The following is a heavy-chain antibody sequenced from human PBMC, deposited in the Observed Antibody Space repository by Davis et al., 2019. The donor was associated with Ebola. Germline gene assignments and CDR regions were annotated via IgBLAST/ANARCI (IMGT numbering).Heavy chain of an antibody. Sequence: PGGSLRLSCQGSGNSFTNYWIGWVRQMPGKGLEWMGIIYTGDSDTRYSPSFRGQVTISADKSITTAYLQWTSLKASDTAMYYCATLRKTITGMDDAFDIWGQGTMVTVSS. CDR3: ATLRKTITGMDDAFDI. J-gene: IGHJ3*02. CDR1: GNSFTNYW. CDR2: IYTGDSDT. D-gene: IGHD1-20*01. V-gene: IGHV5-51*01.